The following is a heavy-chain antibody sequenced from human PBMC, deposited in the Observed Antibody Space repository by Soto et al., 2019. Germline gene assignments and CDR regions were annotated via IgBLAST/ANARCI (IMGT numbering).Heavy chain of an antibody. CDR2: ISGSGGST. CDR1: GFTFSSYA. D-gene: IGHD2-15*01. Sequence: GGSLRLSCAASGFTFSSYAMSWVRQAPGKGLEWVSAISGSGGSTYYADSVKGRFTISRDNSKNTLYLQMNSLRAEDTAVYYCAKEPTRDSGGSCWLDYRGQGTLVTVSS. CDR3: AKEPTRDSGGSCWLDY. J-gene: IGHJ4*01. V-gene: IGHV3-23*01.